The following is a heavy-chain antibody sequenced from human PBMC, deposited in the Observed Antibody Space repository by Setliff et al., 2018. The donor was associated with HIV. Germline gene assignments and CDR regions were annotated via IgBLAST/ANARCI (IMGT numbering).Heavy chain of an antibody. V-gene: IGHV7-4-1*02. J-gene: IGHJ5*02. CDR2: VNTHTGSP. Sequence: ASVKVSCKASGYSFINYAMNWVRQAPGQGLEWMGWVNTHTGSPTYAQAFTGRFVFSVDTSVTTAYLEISSLKAEDTAVYYCARALYGDYGGDLNWLDPWGQGTLGTVSS. D-gene: IGHD4-17*01. CDR3: ARALYGDYGGDLNWLDP. CDR1: GYSFINYA.